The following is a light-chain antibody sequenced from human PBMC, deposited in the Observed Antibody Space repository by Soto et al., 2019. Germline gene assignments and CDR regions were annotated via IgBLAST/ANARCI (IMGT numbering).Light chain of an antibody. V-gene: IGKV3-11*01. CDR1: QSVNRN. Sequence: EIVLTQSPATLSLSPGERATLSCRASQSVNRNLAWYRQKPGQAPRLLIYDASNRATGIPARISGSGSGTDFTLTISSLEPADFAVYYCQQRSNWPLTFGGGTTVEIK. J-gene: IGKJ4*01. CDR2: DAS. CDR3: QQRSNWPLT.